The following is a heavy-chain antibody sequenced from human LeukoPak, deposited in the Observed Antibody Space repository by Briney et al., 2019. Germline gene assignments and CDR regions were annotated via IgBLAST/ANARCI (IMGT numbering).Heavy chain of an antibody. CDR3: ARLLGMATIFDD. V-gene: IGHV3-7*04. Sequence: GGSLRLSCAASGFTFSSNGMSWVRQAPGQGLEGVANIRPDGCDKYYVDSVKGRFTISRDNAKNSLYLQMNSLRAEDTAVYYCARLLGMATIFDDWGQGTMVTVSS. D-gene: IGHD5-24*01. J-gene: IGHJ3*01. CDR1: GFTFSSNG. CDR2: IRPDGCDK.